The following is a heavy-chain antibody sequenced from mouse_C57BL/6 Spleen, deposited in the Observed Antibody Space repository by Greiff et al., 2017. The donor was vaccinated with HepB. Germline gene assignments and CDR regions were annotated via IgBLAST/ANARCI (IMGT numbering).Heavy chain of an antibody. Sequence: QVQLQQSGAELMKPGASVKLSCKATGYTFTGYWIEWVKQRPGHGLEWIGEILPGSGSTNYNEKFKGKATLTADTSSNTAYMQLSSLTTEDSAIYYCARSIYYDYDGGWFAYWGQGTLVTVSA. D-gene: IGHD2-4*01. CDR1: GYTFTGYW. J-gene: IGHJ3*01. CDR3: ARSIYYDYDGGWFAY. V-gene: IGHV1-9*01. CDR2: ILPGSGST.